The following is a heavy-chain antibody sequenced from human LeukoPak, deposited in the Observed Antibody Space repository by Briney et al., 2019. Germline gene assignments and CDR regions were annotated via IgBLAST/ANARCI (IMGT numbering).Heavy chain of an antibody. J-gene: IGHJ6*02. CDR2: INHSGTT. V-gene: IGHV4-34*01. D-gene: IGHD6-19*01. CDR1: GGSFSDYY. CDR3: ARDRYSSGWFYGMDV. Sequence: PSETLSLTCAVYGGSFSDYYWGWIRQPPGKGLEWIGEINHSGTTNYNPSLKSRVIISLDTSKNHFSLRLSSVTAADTAVYYCARDRYSSGWFYGMDVWGQGTTVTVSS.